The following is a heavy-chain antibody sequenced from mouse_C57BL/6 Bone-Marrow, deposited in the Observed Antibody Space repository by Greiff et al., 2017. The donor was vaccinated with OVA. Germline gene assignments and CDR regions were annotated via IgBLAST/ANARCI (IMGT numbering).Heavy chain of an antibody. J-gene: IGHJ4*01. Sequence: VQLQQSGAELVKPGASVKLSCKASGYTFTSYWMHWVKQRPGQGLEWIGMIHPNSGSTNYNEKFKSKATLTVDKSSSTAYMQLSSLTSEDSAVYYCARSLNWGYAMDYWGQGTSVTVSS. V-gene: IGHV1-64*01. CDR1: GYTFTSYW. D-gene: IGHD4-1*01. CDR3: ARSLNWGYAMDY. CDR2: IHPNSGST.